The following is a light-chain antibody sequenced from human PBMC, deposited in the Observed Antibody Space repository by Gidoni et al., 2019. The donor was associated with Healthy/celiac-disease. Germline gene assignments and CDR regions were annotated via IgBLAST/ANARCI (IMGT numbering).Light chain of an antibody. V-gene: IGKV1-39*01. CDR2: AAS. CDR1: QSISSY. J-gene: IGKJ3*01. CDR3: QQSYSTPVA. Sequence: MSQPPSSLSASVGDRVTITFRASQSISSYLNWYQQKPGKAPKLLIYAASSLQSGVPSRFSGSGSGTDFTLTISSLQPEDFATYYCQQSYSTPVAFGPGTKVDIK.